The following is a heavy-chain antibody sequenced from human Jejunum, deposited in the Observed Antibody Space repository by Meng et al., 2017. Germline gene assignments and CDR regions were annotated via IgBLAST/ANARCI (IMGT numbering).Heavy chain of an antibody. D-gene: IGHD5-24*01. V-gene: IGHV4-4*02. Sequence: QVPVQGSGPVLVKPSATLSLPCAVAGPSVNNPNWYSWVRQSPEKGLEWIGEIFHTGSTNYNPSLKSRVTISIDKSKTLLSLNLRSVTAADTAVYYCAKAAAYNLDYWGQGTLVTVSS. CDR1: GPSVNNPNW. CDR3: AKAAAYNLDY. J-gene: IGHJ4*02. CDR2: IFHTGST.